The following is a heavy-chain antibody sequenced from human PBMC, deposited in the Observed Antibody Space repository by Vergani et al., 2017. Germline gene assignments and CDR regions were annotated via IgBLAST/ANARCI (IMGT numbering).Heavy chain of an antibody. CDR2: IYHTGSA. CDR3: VRTVALWFGETKDGGWFDP. D-gene: IGHD3-10*01. CDR1: GYSITSGYY. J-gene: IGHJ5*02. Sequence: QVQLLESGPGLLKPSETLSLTCSVSGYSITSGYYWGWIRQPPGRGLEWIGSIYHTGSAYYNTSLKSRVTVSVDTSMNQVSLKLNSVTAADTAVYYCVRTVALWFGETKDGGWFDPWGQGNLVTVSS. V-gene: IGHV4-38-2*01.